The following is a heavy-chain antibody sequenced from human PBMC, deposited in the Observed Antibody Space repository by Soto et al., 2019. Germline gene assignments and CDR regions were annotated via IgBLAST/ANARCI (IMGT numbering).Heavy chain of an antibody. D-gene: IGHD2-21*02. CDR2: IYSGGST. CDR1: GFTVSSNY. J-gene: IGHJ6*02. CDR3: ARDKVVVTVLTDYYYGMDV. V-gene: IGHV3-53*01. Sequence: EVQLVESGGGLIQPGGSLRLSCAASGFTVSSNYMSWVRQAPGKGLEWVSVIYSGGSTYYADSVKGRFTISRDNSNNTLYLQMNSLRAEDTAVYYCARDKVVVTVLTDYYYGMDVWGQGTTVTVSS.